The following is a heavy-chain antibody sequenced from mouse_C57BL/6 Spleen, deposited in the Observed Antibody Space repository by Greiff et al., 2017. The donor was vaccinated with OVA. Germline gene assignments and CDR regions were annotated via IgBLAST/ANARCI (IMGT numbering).Heavy chain of an antibody. D-gene: IGHD4-1*01. CDR2: IWWDDDK. CDR1: GFSLSTFGMG. J-gene: IGHJ4*01. Sequence: QVTLKESGPGILQPSQTLSLACSFSGFSLSTFGMGVGWIRQPSGKGLEWLAHIWWDDDKYYNPALKSRLTISKDTSKNQVFLKIANVDTADTATYYCARIARTGKENYAMDYWGLGTSVTVSS. V-gene: IGHV8-8*01. CDR3: ARIARTGKENYAMDY.